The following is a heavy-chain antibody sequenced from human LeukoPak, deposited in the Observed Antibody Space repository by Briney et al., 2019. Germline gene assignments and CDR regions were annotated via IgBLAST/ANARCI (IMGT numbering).Heavy chain of an antibody. J-gene: IGHJ4*02. CDR3: AKDRHYQSNVLDY. CDR2: ISGSGGST. Sequence: GGSLRLSCAASGFTFSSYAMSWVRQAPGKGLEWVSAISGSGGSTYYADSVKGRFTISRDNSKNTLYLQMNSLTTEDTAVYYCAKDRHYQSNVLDYWGQGTLVTVSS. CDR1: GFTFSSYA. D-gene: IGHD3-22*01. V-gene: IGHV3-23*01.